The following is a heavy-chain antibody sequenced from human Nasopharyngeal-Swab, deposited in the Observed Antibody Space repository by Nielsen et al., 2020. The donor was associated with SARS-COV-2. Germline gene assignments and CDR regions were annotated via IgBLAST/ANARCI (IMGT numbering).Heavy chain of an antibody. CDR1: GFTFSSYA. CDR3: ANSWYDYYYGMDV. Sequence: GGSLRLSCAASGFTFSSYAMSWVRQAPGKGLEWVSAISGSGGSTYYADSVKSRFTISRDNSKNTLYLQMNSLRAEDTAVYYCANSWYDYYYGMDVWGQGTTVTVSS. V-gene: IGHV3-23*01. J-gene: IGHJ6*02. CDR2: ISGSGGST. D-gene: IGHD6-13*01.